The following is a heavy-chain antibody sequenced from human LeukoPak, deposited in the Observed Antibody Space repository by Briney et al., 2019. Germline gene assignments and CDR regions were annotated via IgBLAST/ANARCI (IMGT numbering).Heavy chain of an antibody. CDR3: ASAGIAVAGTNYFDY. Sequence: SETLSLTCTVSGGSISSYYWSWIRQPPGKGLEWIGYIYYSGSTNYNPSLKSRVTISVDTSENQFSLKLSSVTAADTAVYYCASAGIAVAGTNYFDYWGQGTLVTVSS. CDR2: IYYSGST. J-gene: IGHJ4*02. D-gene: IGHD6-19*01. CDR1: GGSISSYY. V-gene: IGHV4-59*01.